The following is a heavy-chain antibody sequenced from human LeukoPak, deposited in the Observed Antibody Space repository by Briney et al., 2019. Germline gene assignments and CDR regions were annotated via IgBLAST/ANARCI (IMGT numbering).Heavy chain of an antibody. V-gene: IGHV5-51*01. CDR3: ARLVVVPTAEAYYFDY. J-gene: IGHJ4*02. CDR1: GYSFTSYW. CDR2: IYPGDSDT. D-gene: IGHD2-2*01. Sequence: GESLKISCKGSGYSFTSYWIGWVRQMPGKGLEWMGIIYPGDSDTRYSPSFQGQVTISADKSISTAYLQWSSLKASDTAMYYCARLVVVPTAEAYYFDYWGQGALVTVSS.